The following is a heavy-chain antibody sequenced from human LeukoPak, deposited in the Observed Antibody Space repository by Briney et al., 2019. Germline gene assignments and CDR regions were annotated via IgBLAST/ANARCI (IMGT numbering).Heavy chain of an antibody. CDR3: ARVSEGINSYYYYYYMDV. V-gene: IGHV3-20*04. Sequence: PGGSLRLSCAASGFTFDDYGMSWVRQAPGKGLEWVSGINWNGGSTGYADSVKGRFTISRDNAKISLYLQMNSLRAEDTALYYCARVSEGINSYYYYYYMDVWGKGTTVTVSS. J-gene: IGHJ6*03. CDR1: GFTFDDYG. D-gene: IGHD1-1*01. CDR2: INWNGGST.